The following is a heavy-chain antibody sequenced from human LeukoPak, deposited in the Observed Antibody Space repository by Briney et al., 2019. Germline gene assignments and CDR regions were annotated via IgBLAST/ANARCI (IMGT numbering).Heavy chain of an antibody. D-gene: IGHD3-22*01. CDR2: ISSSSYI. Sequence: PGGSLRLSCAASGFTFSSYSMNWVRQAPGKGLEWVSSISSSSYIYYADSVKGRFTISRDNAKNSLYLQMNSLRAEDTALYYCARDLLYVASSGYYPFDYWGQGTLVTVSS. V-gene: IGHV3-21*04. CDR3: ARDLLYVASSGYYPFDY. CDR1: GFTFSSYS. J-gene: IGHJ4*02.